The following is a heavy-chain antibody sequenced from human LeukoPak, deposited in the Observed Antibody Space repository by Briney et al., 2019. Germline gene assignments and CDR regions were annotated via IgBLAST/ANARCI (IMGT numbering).Heavy chain of an antibody. CDR3: ARDGAAAGTDYYYYMDV. CDR1: GFTFSDHF. V-gene: IGHV3-11*04. Sequence: GGSLRLSCAASGFTFSDHFMSWVRRATGKGLEWVSYTSPSGSTIYYADSVKGRFAISRDNAKNSLYLQMSNLRAEDTAVYYCARDGAAAGTDYYYYMDVWGKGTTVTVSS. CDR2: TSPSGSTI. J-gene: IGHJ6*03. D-gene: IGHD6-13*01.